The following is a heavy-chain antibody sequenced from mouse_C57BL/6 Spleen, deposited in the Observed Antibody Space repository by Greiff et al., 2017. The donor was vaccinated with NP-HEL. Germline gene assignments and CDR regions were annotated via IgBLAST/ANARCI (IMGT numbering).Heavy chain of an antibody. J-gene: IGHJ3*01. CDR3: ARSTVEGFAY. Sequence: QVQLQQSGAELVKPGASVKLSCKASGYTFTSYWMHWVKQRPGQGLEWIGMIHPNSGSTNYNEKFKSKATLTVDKSSSTAYMQLSSLTSEDSAVYYCARSTVEGFAYWGQGTLVTVSA. V-gene: IGHV1-64*01. CDR1: GYTFTSYW. D-gene: IGHD1-1*01. CDR2: IHPNSGST.